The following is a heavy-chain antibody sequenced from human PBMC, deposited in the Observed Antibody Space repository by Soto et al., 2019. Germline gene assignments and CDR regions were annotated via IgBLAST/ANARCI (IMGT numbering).Heavy chain of an antibody. CDR1: GGSISSVY. V-gene: IGHV4-59*08. CDR3: ARHLNYYYMDV. CDR2: LYYSGST. J-gene: IGHJ6*03. Sequence: SETLSLTCTVSGGSISSVYWTWIRQPPGKGLEWIGYLYYSGSTNYNPSLKSRVTISVDTSKNQFSLKLSSVTAADTAVYYCARHLNYYYMDVWGKGTTVTVSS.